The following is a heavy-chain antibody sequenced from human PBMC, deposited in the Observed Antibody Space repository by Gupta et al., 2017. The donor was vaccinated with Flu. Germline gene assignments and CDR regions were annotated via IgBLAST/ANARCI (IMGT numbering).Heavy chain of an antibody. CDR1: GGSISNSHYY. D-gene: IGHD3-22*01. V-gene: IGHV4-61*02. J-gene: IGHJ5*02. Sequence: QVQLQESGPGLVKPSQTLSLTCTVSGGSISNSHYYWSWIRQPAGKGLEWIGRMYSSGSTNYNPSLKSRVTISLDTSKNQFSLKLTSVTAADTAVYYCARVAQIGWFDPWGQGTLVTVSS. CDR3: ARVAQIGWFDP. CDR2: MYSSGST.